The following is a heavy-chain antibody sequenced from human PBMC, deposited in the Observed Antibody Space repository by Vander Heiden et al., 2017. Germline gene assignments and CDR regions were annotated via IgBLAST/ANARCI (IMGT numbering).Heavy chain of an antibody. J-gene: IGHJ5*02. CDR3: ARGNDDDVWGDGFDP. V-gene: IGHV3-21*01. Sequence: EVQLVESGGGLVKPGGSLRPSCAASGFSFSSYSMNWFPQAPGKVLEWVSSISSSSSYIYYADSGKGRFTISRDNAKNSLYMQMNRLRAEDTAVYYCARGNDDDVWGDGFDPWGQGTLVTVYS. CDR1: GFSFSSYS. CDR2: ISSSSSYI. D-gene: IGHD3-16*01.